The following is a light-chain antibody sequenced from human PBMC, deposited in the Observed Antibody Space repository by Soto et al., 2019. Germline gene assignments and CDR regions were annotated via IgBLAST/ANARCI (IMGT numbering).Light chain of an antibody. CDR3: QQYDSSPPKYT. CDR1: QSVSIIS. Sequence: EIVLTQSPGTLSLSPGERATLSCRASQSVSIISLAWYQQKPGQAPRLLIYGTSNRATGIPERFSGSGSGTDFTITISRLEPEDFAMYSCQQYDSSPPKYTFGQGTKLEIK. CDR2: GTS. V-gene: IGKV3-20*01. J-gene: IGKJ2*01.